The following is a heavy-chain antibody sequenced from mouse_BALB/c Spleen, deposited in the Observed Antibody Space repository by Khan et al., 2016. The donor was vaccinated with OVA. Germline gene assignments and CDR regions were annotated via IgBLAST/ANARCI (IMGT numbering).Heavy chain of an antibody. J-gene: IGHJ4*01. CDR3: ARRRIFDGYYGGPMDY. D-gene: IGHD2-3*01. Sequence: EVELVESGGNFVQPGGSRKLSCAASGFTFSGFGMHWVRQAPEKGLEWVAYISSGSSTIYYADTVKGRFTISRDNPKNTLFLQMTSLRSEDTAIYYCARRRIFDGYYGGPMDYWGQGTSVTVSS. V-gene: IGHV5-17*02. CDR2: ISSGSSTI. CDR1: GFTFSGFG.